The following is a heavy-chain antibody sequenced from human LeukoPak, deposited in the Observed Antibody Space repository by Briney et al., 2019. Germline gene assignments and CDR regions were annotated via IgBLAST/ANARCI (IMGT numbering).Heavy chain of an antibody. CDR2: ISYDGSNK. J-gene: IGHJ6*02. CDR3: AKEDCSSTSCYYYYYYGMDV. D-gene: IGHD2-2*01. V-gene: IGHV3-30*18. Sequence: PGGSLRLSCAASGFTFSSYGMHWVRQAPGKGLEWVAVISYDGSNKYYADSVKGRFTISRDNSKNTLYLQMNSLRAEDTAVYYCAKEDCSSTSCYYYYYYGMDVWGQGTTVTVSS. CDR1: GFTFSSYG.